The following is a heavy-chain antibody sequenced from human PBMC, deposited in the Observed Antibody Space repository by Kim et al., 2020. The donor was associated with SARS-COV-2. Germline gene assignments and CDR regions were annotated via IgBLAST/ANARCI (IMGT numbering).Heavy chain of an antibody. D-gene: IGHD3-10*01. CDR3: ARPLDSGSSYPF. Sequence: GESLKISCKGSGYSFTTYWIAWVRQMPGKGLEWMGIIYPGDSDTRYNPSFQGHVTMSADKTIRTSYLQWTSLEASDTAIYYCARPLDSGSSYPFWGQGTPVIVSS. J-gene: IGHJ4*02. CDR1: GYSFTTYW. CDR2: IYPGDSDT. V-gene: IGHV5-51*01.